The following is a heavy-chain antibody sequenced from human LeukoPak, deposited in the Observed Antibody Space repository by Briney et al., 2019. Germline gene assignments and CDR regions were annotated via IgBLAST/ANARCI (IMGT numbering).Heavy chain of an antibody. CDR3: ARESYYGSGSYYGGAFDI. Sequence: PGGSLRLSCAASGFTFSSYAMHWVRQAPGKGLEWVAVISYDGSNKYYADSVKGRFTISRDNSKNTLYLQMNSLRAEDTAVYYCARESYYGSGSYYGGAFDIWGQGTMVTVSS. V-gene: IGHV3-30*04. J-gene: IGHJ3*02. D-gene: IGHD3-10*01. CDR1: GFTFSSYA. CDR2: ISYDGSNK.